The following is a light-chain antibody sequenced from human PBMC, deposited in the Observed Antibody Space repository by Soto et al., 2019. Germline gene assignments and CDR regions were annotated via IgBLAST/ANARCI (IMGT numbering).Light chain of an antibody. Sequence: EIVLTQSRGTLSLSPGERATLSCRASESVSSDSLAWYQHKLGQAPRLLIYGASTRATGIPDRFSGSVSGTDFTLTISRLEPEDFAVFYCQQYGSSPQTFGQGTKVDIK. CDR2: GAS. V-gene: IGKV3-20*01. J-gene: IGKJ1*01. CDR3: QQYGSSPQT. CDR1: ESVSSDS.